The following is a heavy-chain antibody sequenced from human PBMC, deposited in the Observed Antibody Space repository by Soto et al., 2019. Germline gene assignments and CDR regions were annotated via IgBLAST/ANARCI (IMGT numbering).Heavy chain of an antibody. D-gene: IGHD3-22*01. J-gene: IGHJ4*02. V-gene: IGHV3-9*01. CDR1: GFSFDDYA. CDR2: ISWNSGSL. Sequence: PGGSLRLSCAASGFSFDDYAMHWVRQAPGKGLEWVSGISWNSGSLAYVDSVKGRFTVSRDNAKNSLDLQMNSLIAEDTALYYYAKAREPYYYDTSGTFDYWGQGTLVTVSS. CDR3: AKAREPYYYDTSGTFDY.